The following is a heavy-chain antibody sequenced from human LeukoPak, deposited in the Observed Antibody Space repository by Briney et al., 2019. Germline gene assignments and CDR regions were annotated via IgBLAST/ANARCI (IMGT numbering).Heavy chain of an antibody. D-gene: IGHD5-24*01. Sequence: ASVKVSCKASGYTFTSYGIRWVRQAPGQGRERMGLIISYNANTNYAQKLQATVTMTTDTSTSTAYMELRSLRSDDTAVYYCAREVRWPEWAFDIWGQGTMVTVSS. J-gene: IGHJ3*02. V-gene: IGHV1-18*01. CDR1: GYTFTSYG. CDR2: IISYNANT. CDR3: AREVRWPEWAFDI.